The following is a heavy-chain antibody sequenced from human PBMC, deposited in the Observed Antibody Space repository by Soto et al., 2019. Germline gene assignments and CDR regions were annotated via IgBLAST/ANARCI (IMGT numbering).Heavy chain of an antibody. CDR3: ARANWYFDY. CDR1: GGSISSSSYY. V-gene: IGHV4-61*05. J-gene: IGHJ4*02. D-gene: IGHD7-27*01. CDR2: IYYSGSS. Sequence: PSETLSLTCTVSGGSISSSSYYWGWVRQPPGKGLEWIGYIYYSGSSNYNPSLKSRVTISVDTSKNQFSLKLSSVTAADTAIYYCARANWYFDYWGQGTLVTVSS.